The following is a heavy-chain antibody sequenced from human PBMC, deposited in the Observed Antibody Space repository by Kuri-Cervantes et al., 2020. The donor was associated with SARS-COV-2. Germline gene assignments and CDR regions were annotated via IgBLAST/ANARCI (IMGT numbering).Heavy chain of an antibody. CDR1: GFNFSRTD. Sequence: LSLTCAASGFNFSRTDMHWVRQAPGKGLEWVAVISHDGKNKKCIASGKGRFAISRDNSQNTLYLHMKSLRSEDTAMYYCAKDRVGVQDFWGQGTLVTVSS. CDR2: ISHDGKNK. J-gene: IGHJ4*02. D-gene: IGHD2-21*01. V-gene: IGHV3-30*18. CDR3: AKDRVGVQDF.